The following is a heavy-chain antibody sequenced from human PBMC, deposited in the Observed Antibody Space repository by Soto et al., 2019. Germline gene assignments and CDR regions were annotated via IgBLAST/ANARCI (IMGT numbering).Heavy chain of an antibody. J-gene: IGHJ4*02. CDR3: AGGLGTVTKRGDY. V-gene: IGHV3-30*03. D-gene: IGHD4-17*01. CDR1: GFTFSSYG. Sequence: PGGSLRLSCAASGFTFSSYGMHWVRQAPGKGLEWVAVISYDGSNKYYADSVKGRFTISRDDSKNTLYLQMNSLRAEDTAVYYCAGGLGTVTKRGDYWGQGTLVTVSS. CDR2: ISYDGSNK.